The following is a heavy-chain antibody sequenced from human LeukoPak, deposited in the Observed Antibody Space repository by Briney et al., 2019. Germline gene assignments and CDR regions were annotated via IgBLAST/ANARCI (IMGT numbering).Heavy chain of an antibody. V-gene: IGHV4-39*01. D-gene: IGHD3-3*01. Sequence: SETLSLTCTVSGGSISSSSYYWGWIRQPPGKGLEWVGSIYYSGSTYYNPSLKSRVTISVDTSKNQFSLKLSSVTAADTAVYYCAKWEGGFLEWLLGRGYFDYWGQGTLVTVSS. CDR2: IYYSGST. J-gene: IGHJ4*02. CDR3: AKWEGGFLEWLLGRGYFDY. CDR1: GGSISSSSYY.